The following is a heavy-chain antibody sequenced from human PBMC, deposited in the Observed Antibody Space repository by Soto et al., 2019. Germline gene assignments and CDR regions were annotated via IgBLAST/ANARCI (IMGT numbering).Heavy chain of an antibody. CDR3: AREAVKDDFWSGYYSPDYYYYLDV. J-gene: IGHJ6*03. CDR2: IYYSGST. Sequence: QVQLQESGPGLVKPSETLSLTCTVSGGSLSRYFWSWIRQPPGKGLEWIGYIYYSGSTNYNPSLKGRVTISVDTSKNQFSLNLRSATAADTAVYYCAREAVKDDFWSGYYSPDYYYYLDVWGKGTTVTVSS. CDR1: GGSLSRYF. V-gene: IGHV4-59*01. D-gene: IGHD3-3*01.